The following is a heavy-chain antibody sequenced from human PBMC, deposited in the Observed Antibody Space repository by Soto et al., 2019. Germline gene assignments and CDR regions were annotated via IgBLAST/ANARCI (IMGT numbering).Heavy chain of an antibody. D-gene: IGHD3-16*01. CDR1: GGSISSYH. CDR3: ARAPRSLVWTGYFDY. Sequence: LSLTCTVSGGSISSYHWNWIRQSAGKGLEWIGRIDISGSTNYNPSLRSRVTMSVDTSKNQFSLKMNSVTAADTAVYYCARAPRSLVWTGYFDYWGQGTLVTVSS. J-gene: IGHJ4*02. V-gene: IGHV4-4*07. CDR2: IDISGST.